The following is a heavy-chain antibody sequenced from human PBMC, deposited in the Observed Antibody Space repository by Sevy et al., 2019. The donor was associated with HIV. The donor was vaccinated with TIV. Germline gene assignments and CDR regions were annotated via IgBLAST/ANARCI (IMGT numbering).Heavy chain of an antibody. D-gene: IGHD1-26*01. Sequence: ASVKVSCKTSGYTFSTYYIYWVRQAPGQGLEWIGIVDPTGGSRSYAQRFQGRLTMTGDTSTSSAYMELSSLASEDTAVYDGARDGDVSGNYLEYVYYAMDVWGQGTTVTVSS. CDR3: ARDGDVSGNYLEYVYYAMDV. V-gene: IGHV1-46*01. J-gene: IGHJ6*02. CDR1: GYTFSTYY. CDR2: VDPTGGSR.